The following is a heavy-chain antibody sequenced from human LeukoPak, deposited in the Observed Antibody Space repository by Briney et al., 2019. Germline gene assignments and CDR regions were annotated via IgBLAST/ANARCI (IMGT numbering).Heavy chain of an antibody. CDR3: ARFRGNGDYNVNY. CDR2: INHSGST. Sequence: PSETLSLTCAVYGGSFSEYYWTWIRQPPGKGLEWIGEINHSGSTNYNPSLKSRVIIPVDTSKNQFSLRLSSVTAADTAVYYCARFRGNGDYNVNYWGQGTLVTVSS. V-gene: IGHV4-34*01. CDR1: GGSFSEYY. D-gene: IGHD4-17*01. J-gene: IGHJ4*02.